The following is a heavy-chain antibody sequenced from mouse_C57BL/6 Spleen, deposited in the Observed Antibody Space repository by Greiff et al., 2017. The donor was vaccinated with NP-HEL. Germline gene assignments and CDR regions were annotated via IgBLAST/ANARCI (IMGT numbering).Heavy chain of an antibody. Sequence: QVQLQQPGAELVRPGTSVKLSCKASGYTFTSYWMHWVKQRPGQGLEWIGVIDPSDSYTNYNQKFKGKATLTVDTSSSTAYMQLSSLTSEDSAVYYCARRGSSYYFDYGGQGTTLTVSS. CDR3: ARRGSSYYFDY. CDR1: GYTFTSYW. V-gene: IGHV1-59*01. CDR2: IDPSDSYT. J-gene: IGHJ2*01. D-gene: IGHD1-1*01.